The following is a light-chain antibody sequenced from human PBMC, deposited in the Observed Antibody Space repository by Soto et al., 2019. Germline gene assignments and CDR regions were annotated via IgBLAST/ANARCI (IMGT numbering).Light chain of an antibody. CDR2: GAS. Sequence: EIVLTQSPGTLSLSPGERATLSCRAGQSVSRNFLAWYQQKPGQAPRLLIYGASSRATVIPDRFSGSESGADFTLTISRVEPEDFAVYYCQQYADGGSPWTFGQGTKVEIK. CDR3: QQYADGGSPWT. CDR1: QSVSRNF. V-gene: IGKV3-20*01. J-gene: IGKJ1*01.